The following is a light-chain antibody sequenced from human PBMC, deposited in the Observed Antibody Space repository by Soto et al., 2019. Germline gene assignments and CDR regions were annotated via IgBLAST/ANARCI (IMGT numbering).Light chain of an antibody. CDR1: QSIGVW. J-gene: IGKJ1*01. Sequence: DIQLTQSPSTLSASVGDRVIITCRSSQSIGVWLTWYQQTPGKAPKFLMYKTSTFETGVPSRFRGGGSGTEFTHTISSLQPDDFATYHCQYYDNYSWTFGQGTKVEIK. V-gene: IGKV1-5*03. CDR3: QYYDNYSWT. CDR2: KTS.